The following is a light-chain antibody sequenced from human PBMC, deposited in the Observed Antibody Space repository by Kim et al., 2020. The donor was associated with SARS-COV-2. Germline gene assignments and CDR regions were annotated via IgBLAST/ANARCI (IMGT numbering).Light chain of an antibody. J-gene: IGKJ5*01. Sequence: PGGRAALACRASQSVSSYLAWYQQKPGQAPRLLIYDASNRATGIPARFSGSGSGTDFTLTISSLEPEDFAVYYCQQRSNWPPITFGQGTRLEIK. CDR2: DAS. V-gene: IGKV3-11*01. CDR3: QQRSNWPPIT. CDR1: QSVSSY.